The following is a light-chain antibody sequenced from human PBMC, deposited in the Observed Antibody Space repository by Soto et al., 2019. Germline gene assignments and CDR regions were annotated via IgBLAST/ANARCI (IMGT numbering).Light chain of an antibody. V-gene: IGKV1-5*01. CDR1: QSISSW. J-gene: IGKJ3*01. CDR3: QQYNRYQGT. CDR2: DAS. Sequence: DIQMTQSPSTLSASVGDRVTITCRASQSISSWLAWYQQKPGKAPKLLIYDASSLESGVPSRFSGSGSGTEFTLTISSLQPDDFATYYCQQYNRYQGTFGPGTKVDIK.